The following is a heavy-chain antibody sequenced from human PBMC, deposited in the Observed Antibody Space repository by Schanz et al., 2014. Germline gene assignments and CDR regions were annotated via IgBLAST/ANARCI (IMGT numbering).Heavy chain of an antibody. CDR3: ARVALPGYSSPRDAFDI. CDR2: ISDSGTYT. D-gene: IGHD5-18*01. CDR1: GFTFSSYS. V-gene: IGHV3-48*04. J-gene: IGHJ3*02. Sequence: EVQLVQSGGGLVQPGGSLRLSCAASGFTFSSYSMNWVRQAPGKGLEWLSYISDSGTYTNYADSVKGRFTISRDNAKNSLYLQMNGLRAEDTAVYYCARVALPGYSSPRDAFDIWGQGTMVTVSS.